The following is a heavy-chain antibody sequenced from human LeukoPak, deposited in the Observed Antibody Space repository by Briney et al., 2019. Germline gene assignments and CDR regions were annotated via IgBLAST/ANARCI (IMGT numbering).Heavy chain of an antibody. Sequence: PSETLSLTCTVSGGSISSYYWSWIRQPPGKGLEWIGYIYYSGSTNYNPSLKSRVTISVDTSKNQFSLKLSSVTAADTAAYYCARHPRVLRYFDWSTDAFDIWGQGTMVTVSS. J-gene: IGHJ3*02. CDR2: IYYSGST. CDR3: ARHPRVLRYFDWSTDAFDI. CDR1: GGSISSYY. D-gene: IGHD3-9*01. V-gene: IGHV4-59*08.